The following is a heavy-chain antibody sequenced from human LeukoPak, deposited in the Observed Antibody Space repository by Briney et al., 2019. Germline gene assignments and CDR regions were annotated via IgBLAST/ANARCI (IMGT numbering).Heavy chain of an antibody. CDR1: GGSISSSSYY. CDR3: ARRRLRYFDWSNYFDY. CDR2: IYYSGST. J-gene: IGHJ4*02. Sequence: SETLSLTCTVSGGSISSSSYYWGWIRQPPGKGLEWIGSIYYSGSTYYNPSLKSRVTISVDTSKNQFSLKLSSVTAADTAVYYCARRRLRYFDWSNYFDYWGQGTLVTVSS. V-gene: IGHV4-39*07. D-gene: IGHD3-9*01.